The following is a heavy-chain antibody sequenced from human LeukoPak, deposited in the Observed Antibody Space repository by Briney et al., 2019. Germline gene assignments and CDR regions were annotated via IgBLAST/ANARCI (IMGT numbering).Heavy chain of an antibody. V-gene: IGHV1-8*01. CDR1: GYTFNNYG. Sequence: ASVKVSCKASGYTFNNYGINWLRQATGQGLEWMGWMKPNTGKTGYAQNFQGRVTMTSNTSISTAYMELSSLRSDDTAVYYCARSAEISGYWPKVVVDVWGQGTTVTVSS. CDR2: MKPNTGKT. CDR3: ARSAEISGYWPKVVVDV. J-gene: IGHJ6*02. D-gene: IGHD3-22*01.